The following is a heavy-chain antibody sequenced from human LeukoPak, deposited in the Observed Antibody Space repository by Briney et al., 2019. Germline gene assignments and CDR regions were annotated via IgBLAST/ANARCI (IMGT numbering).Heavy chain of an antibody. Sequence: SETLSLTCTVSGGSISSYYWSWIRQPPGKGLEWIGYIYYSGSTNYNPSLKSRVTISVDTSKNQFSLKLSSVTAADTAVYYCARGLLNLLGIVVVISYFDYWGQGTLVTVSS. V-gene: IGHV4-59*01. D-gene: IGHD3-22*01. CDR3: ARGLLNLLGIVVVISYFDY. CDR1: GGSISSYY. CDR2: IYYSGST. J-gene: IGHJ4*02.